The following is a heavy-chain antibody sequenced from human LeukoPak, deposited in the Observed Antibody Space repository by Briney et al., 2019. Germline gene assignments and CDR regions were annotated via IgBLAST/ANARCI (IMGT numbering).Heavy chain of an antibody. D-gene: IGHD6-13*01. V-gene: IGHV1-69*04. Sequence: SVKVSCKASGGTFISYTISWVRQAPGQGLEWMGRIIPILGIANYAQKFQGRVTITADKSTSTAYMELGSLRSEDTAVYYCARDQEAAGTRGIYYFDYWGQGTLVTVSS. CDR1: GGTFISYT. J-gene: IGHJ4*02. CDR2: IIPILGIA. CDR3: ARDQEAAGTRGIYYFDY.